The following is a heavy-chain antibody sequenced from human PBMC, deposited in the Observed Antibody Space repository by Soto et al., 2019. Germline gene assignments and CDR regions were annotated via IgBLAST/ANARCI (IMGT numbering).Heavy chain of an antibody. Sequence: EVQLVESGGGLVKPGGSLRLSCAASGFTFSSYSMNWVRQAPGKGLEWVSSISSSSSYIYYADSVKGRFTISRDNAKNPLFLQMNSLRAEYTAVYYCARDLHRAGTTGDYWGQGHLVTVSS. D-gene: IGHD1-1*01. CDR3: ARDLHRAGTTGDY. J-gene: IGHJ4*02. CDR2: ISSSSSYI. CDR1: GFTFSSYS. V-gene: IGHV3-21*01.